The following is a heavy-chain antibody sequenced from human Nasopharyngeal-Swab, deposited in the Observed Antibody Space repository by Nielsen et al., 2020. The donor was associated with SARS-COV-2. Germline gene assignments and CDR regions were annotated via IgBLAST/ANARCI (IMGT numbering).Heavy chain of an antibody. V-gene: IGHV4-31*02. CDR3: ARAPTVFGVVITAFDY. CDR2: IYYSGGT. J-gene: IGHJ4*02. D-gene: IGHD3-3*01. Sequence: WIRQLPGKGLEWIGYIYYSGGTYYNPSLKSRLTISVDTSKNQFSLKLSSVTAADTAVYYCARAPTVFGVVITAFDYWGQGALVTVSS.